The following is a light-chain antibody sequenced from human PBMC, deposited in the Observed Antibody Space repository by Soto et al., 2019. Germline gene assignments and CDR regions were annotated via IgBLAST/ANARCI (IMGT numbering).Light chain of an antibody. CDR1: QSISSW. V-gene: IGKV1-5*01. CDR3: QQYHSYSQT. Sequence: DIQMTQSPSTLSASLGDRVTITCRASQSISSWLAWYQQKPGKAPKLLIYDVSSLESGVPSRFSGSGSGTEFTLTISSLQPDDFVTYYCQQYHSYSQTFGQGTKVEIK. J-gene: IGKJ1*01. CDR2: DVS.